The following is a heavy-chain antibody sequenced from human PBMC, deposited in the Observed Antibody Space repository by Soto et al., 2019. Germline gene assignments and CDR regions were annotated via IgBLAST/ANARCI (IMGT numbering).Heavy chain of an antibody. Sequence: GGSLRLSCAASGFTFSSYAMSWVRQAPGKGLEWVSTVSGRGTSTYYADSVKGRFTISRDSSRSTLYLQMNSLRAEDTGLFYRSRGGRRFWDTLSDYWGLGTLVTVSS. CDR1: GFTFSSYA. V-gene: IGHV3-23*01. D-gene: IGHD3-3*01. CDR2: VSGRGTST. CDR3: SRGGRRFWDTLSDY. J-gene: IGHJ4*01.